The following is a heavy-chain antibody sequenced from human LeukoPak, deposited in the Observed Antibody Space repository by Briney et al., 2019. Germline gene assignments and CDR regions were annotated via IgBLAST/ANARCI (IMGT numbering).Heavy chain of an antibody. Sequence: SETLSLTCTVSGGSISNYYWTWIRQPAGKGLEWVGRIYTSGTTYYNPSLKSRVTISVDRSKNQFSLILSSVTAADTAVYYCAREVWTSANWFDPWGQGTLVTVSS. CDR1: GGSISNYY. V-gene: IGHV4-4*07. D-gene: IGHD3/OR15-3a*01. J-gene: IGHJ5*02. CDR2: IYTSGTT. CDR3: AREVWTSANWFDP.